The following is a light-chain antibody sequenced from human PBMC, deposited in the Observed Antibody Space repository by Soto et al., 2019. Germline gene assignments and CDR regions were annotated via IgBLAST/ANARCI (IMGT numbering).Light chain of an antibody. J-gene: IGKJ2*01. CDR1: QSVSSSY. CDR2: GAS. Sequence: EIVLTQSPGTLSLSPGERATLSCRASQSVSSSYLTWYQQKPGQAPRLLIYGASSRATGIPDRFSGSGSGTDFTLTISRVEHEDFAVYYCQQYGSSSYTFGQGTKLEIK. CDR3: QQYGSSSYT. V-gene: IGKV3-20*01.